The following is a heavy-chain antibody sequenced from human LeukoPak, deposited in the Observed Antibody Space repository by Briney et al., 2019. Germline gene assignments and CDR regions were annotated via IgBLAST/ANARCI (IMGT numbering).Heavy chain of an antibody. CDR3: AKRGDYFSSGSYYPFDY. J-gene: IGHJ4*02. Sequence: GGSLRLSCAASGFTFSSYAMSWVRQAPGKGLEWVSTMLGSGATTYYADSMRGRFTISRDNSKNTLYLQMNTLRAEDTAVYYCAKRGDYFSSGSYYPFDYWGQGTLVTVSS. CDR2: MLGSGATT. CDR1: GFTFSSYA. V-gene: IGHV3-23*01. D-gene: IGHD3-10*01.